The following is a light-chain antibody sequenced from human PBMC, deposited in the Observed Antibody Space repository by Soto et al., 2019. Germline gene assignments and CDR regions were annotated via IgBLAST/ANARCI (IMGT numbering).Light chain of an antibody. CDR2: DVS. CDR3: QQYHGYPWT. V-gene: IGKV1-5*01. CDR1: ESISTW. J-gene: IGKJ1*01. Sequence: DIQMTQSPSTLSASIGERVIITCRASESISTWLAWYQQKPGKAPKLLIFDVSSLESGVPSRFSGSGSGTEFTLTISSLQPDDFATYYCQQYHGYPWTFGQGTKVEVK.